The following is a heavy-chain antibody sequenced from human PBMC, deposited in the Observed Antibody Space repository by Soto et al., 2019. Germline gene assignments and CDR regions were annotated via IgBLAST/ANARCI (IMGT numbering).Heavy chain of an antibody. D-gene: IGHD6-25*01. J-gene: IGHJ5*02. CDR3: ARRSAAGP. CDR2: INHSGST. Sequence: QVQLQQWGAGLLKPSETLSLTCAVYGGSFSGYYWSWIRQPPGKGLEWIGEINHSGSTNYNPSLKVPVTISVDTSKNQFSLKLSSVTAAATAVYYCARRSAAGPWGQGTLVTVSS. CDR1: GGSFSGYY. V-gene: IGHV4-34*01.